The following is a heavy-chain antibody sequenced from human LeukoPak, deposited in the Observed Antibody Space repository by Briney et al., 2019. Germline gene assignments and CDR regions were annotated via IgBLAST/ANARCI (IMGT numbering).Heavy chain of an antibody. CDR3: ARVGGYYDSSGYYPYYYGMDV. CDR2: VSAYNGNP. D-gene: IGHD3-22*01. V-gene: IGHV1-18*01. Sequence: GASVKVSCKPSGYTFTSYVISWVRQAPGQGREWMGWVSAYNGNPNYAQKLQGRVTMATDTSTSTAYMELRSLRSDDTAVYYCARVGGYYDSSGYYPYYYGMDVWGQGTTVTVSS. CDR1: GYTFTSYV. J-gene: IGHJ6*02.